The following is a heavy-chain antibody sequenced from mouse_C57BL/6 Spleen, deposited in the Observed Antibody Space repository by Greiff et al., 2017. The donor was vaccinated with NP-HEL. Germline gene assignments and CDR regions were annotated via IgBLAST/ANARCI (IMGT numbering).Heavy chain of an antibody. CDR2: INPGSGGT. CDR3: ARGVYYGSSYLWYFDV. CDR1: GYAFTNYL. J-gene: IGHJ1*03. D-gene: IGHD1-1*01. Sequence: VQLQESGAELVRPGTSVKVSCKASGYAFTNYLIEWVKQRPGQGLEWIGVINPGSGGTNYNEKFKGKATLTADKSASTAYMQLSSLTSEDSAVYFCARGVYYGSSYLWYFDVWGTGTTVTVSS. V-gene: IGHV1-54*01.